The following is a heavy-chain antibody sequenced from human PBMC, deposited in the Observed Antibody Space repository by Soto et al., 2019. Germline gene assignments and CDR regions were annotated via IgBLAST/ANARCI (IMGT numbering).Heavy chain of an antibody. J-gene: IGHJ4*02. Sequence: SIPCAVCGADISGGDSYSSWIRQRQGKGLEWIGYIFHTGSTYYNPSLKSRVTISLDSSKNQFSLKLTSATAAGTAVYFCAREPYCTSATCFIHFDSWGQGSLVTVSS. V-gene: IGHV4-31*11. D-gene: IGHD2-2*01. CDR3: AREPYCTSATCFIHFDS. CDR2: IFHTGST. CDR1: GADISGGDSY.